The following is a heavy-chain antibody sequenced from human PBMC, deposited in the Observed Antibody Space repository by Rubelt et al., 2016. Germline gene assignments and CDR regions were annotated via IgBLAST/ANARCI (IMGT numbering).Heavy chain of an antibody. CDR2: ISWNSGSI. J-gene: IGHJ5*02. CDR1: GFTLDDYA. D-gene: IGHD4-11*01. CDR3: ARDNSNYVVSYNWFDA. V-gene: IGHV3-9*01. Sequence: GGGLVQPGRSLRLSCAASGFTLDDYAMHWVRQAPGKGLEWVSGISWNSGSIGYADSVKGRFTISRDNAKNSLYLQMNSLRADDTAVYYCARDNSNYVVSYNWFDAWGQGTLVTVSS.